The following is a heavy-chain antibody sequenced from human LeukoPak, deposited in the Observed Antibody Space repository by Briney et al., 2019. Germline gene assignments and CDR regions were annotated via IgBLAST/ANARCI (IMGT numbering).Heavy chain of an antibody. Sequence: GSLRLSCAASGFTFSSYAMSWVRQAPGKGLEWVSAISGSGGSTYYADSVKGRFTISRDNPKNTLYLQMNSLRAEDTAVYYCAKDPDYGDYFDYWGQGTLVTVSS. D-gene: IGHD4-17*01. V-gene: IGHV3-23*01. CDR1: GFTFSSYA. CDR2: ISGSGGST. J-gene: IGHJ4*02. CDR3: AKDPDYGDYFDY.